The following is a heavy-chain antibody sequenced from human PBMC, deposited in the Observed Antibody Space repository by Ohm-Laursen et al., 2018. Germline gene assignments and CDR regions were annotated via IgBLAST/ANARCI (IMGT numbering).Heavy chain of an antibody. Sequence: SLRLSCTASGFTFSSYAMSWVRQAPGKGLEWVSAISGSGGSTYYADSVKGRFTISRDNSKSTLYLQMNSLRAEDTAVYYCAKEPGYSYGYHFDYWGQGTLVTVSS. D-gene: IGHD5-18*01. CDR2: ISGSGGST. J-gene: IGHJ4*02. CDR3: AKEPGYSYGYHFDY. CDR1: GFTFSSYA. V-gene: IGHV3-23*01.